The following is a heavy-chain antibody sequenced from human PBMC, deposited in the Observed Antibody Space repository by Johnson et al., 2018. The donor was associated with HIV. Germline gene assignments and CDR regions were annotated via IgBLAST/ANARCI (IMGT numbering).Heavy chain of an antibody. Sequence: QVQLVESGGGVVQPGRSLRLSCAASGFTFSSYALYWVRQVPGKGLEWVATISYDGGNTYYADSVKGRFTISSDNSKNTLFLQMNSLRAEDTALDYCARDQRGYCSGGSCYGGAFDIWGQGTMVTVSS. CDR2: ISYDGGNT. CDR1: GFTFSSYA. D-gene: IGHD2-15*01. J-gene: IGHJ3*02. CDR3: ARDQRGYCSGGSCYGGAFDI. V-gene: IGHV3-30*04.